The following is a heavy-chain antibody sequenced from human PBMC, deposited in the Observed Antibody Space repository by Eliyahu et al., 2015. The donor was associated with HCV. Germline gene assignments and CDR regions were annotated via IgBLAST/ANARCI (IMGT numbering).Heavy chain of an antibody. J-gene: IGHJ3*02. CDR2: ISPTSDYI. CDR3: ARGSLALQRDDTLDI. D-gene: IGHD3-16*01. CDR1: GFTFSSYN. V-gene: IGHV3-21*06. Sequence: EVQLVESGGGLVNPGGSLRLSCAASGFTFSSYNMNWVRQAPGRGLXWVSSISPTSDYIYYADSVRGRFTISRDNAKNSLYVQMNSLSAEDTAVYYCARGSLALQRDDTLDIWGQGTMVTVSS.